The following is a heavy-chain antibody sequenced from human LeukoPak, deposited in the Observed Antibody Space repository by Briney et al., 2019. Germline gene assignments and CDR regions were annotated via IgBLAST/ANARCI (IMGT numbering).Heavy chain of an antibody. Sequence: GASVKVSCKASGYTFTSYYMHWVRQAPGQGLEWMGIINPSGGSTSYAQKFQGRVTMTRDTSTSTVYMELSSLRSEDTAVYYCARGSGRAAAGDYFDYWGQGTLVTVSS. J-gene: IGHJ4*02. V-gene: IGHV1-46*01. D-gene: IGHD6-13*01. CDR2: INPSGGST. CDR1: GYTFTSYY. CDR3: ARGSGRAAAGDYFDY.